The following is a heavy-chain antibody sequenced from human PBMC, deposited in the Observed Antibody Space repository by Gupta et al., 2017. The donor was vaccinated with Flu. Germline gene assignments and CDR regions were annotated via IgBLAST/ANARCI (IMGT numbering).Heavy chain of an antibody. CDR3: AKRLNDFWSGYDAFDI. V-gene: IGHV3-23*01. D-gene: IGHD3-3*01. CDR1: GFTFSSYA. CDR2: ISGSVGST. J-gene: IGHJ3*02. Sequence: EVQLLESGGGLVQPGGSLRLSCAASGFTFSSYAMSWVRQAPGKGLEWVSAISGSVGSTYYADSVKGRFTISRDNSKNTLYLQMNSLRAEDTAVYYCAKRLNDFWSGYDAFDIWGQGTMVTVSS.